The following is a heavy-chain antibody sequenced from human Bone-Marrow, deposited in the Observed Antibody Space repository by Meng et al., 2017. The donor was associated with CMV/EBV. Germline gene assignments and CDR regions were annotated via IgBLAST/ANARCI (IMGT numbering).Heavy chain of an antibody. CDR1: GYTFTSYG. CDR3: ARDRLGATVERYYYYGMDV. Sequence: ASVKVSCKASGYTFTSYGISWVRQAPGQGLEWMGWISAYNGNTNYAQKLQGRVTMTTDTSTSTAYMELRSLRSDDTAVYYCARDRLGATVERYYYYGMDVWGQGTTVTGSS. J-gene: IGHJ6*01. D-gene: IGHD1-26*01. CDR2: ISAYNGNT. V-gene: IGHV1-18*01.